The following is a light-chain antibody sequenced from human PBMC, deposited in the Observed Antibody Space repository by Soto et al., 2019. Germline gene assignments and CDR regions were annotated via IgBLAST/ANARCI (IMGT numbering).Light chain of an antibody. Sequence: QSAPTQPASVSGSPGQSITISCTGTSSDIGGYDYVSWYQQRPGKAPKLMLYEVRYRPSGVSNRFSGSKSGNTASLTISGLQAEDEADYYCCSYTRTSNHYVFGSGTKVTVL. CDR1: SSDIGGYDY. V-gene: IGLV2-14*01. J-gene: IGLJ1*01. CDR2: EVR. CDR3: CSYTRTSNHYV.